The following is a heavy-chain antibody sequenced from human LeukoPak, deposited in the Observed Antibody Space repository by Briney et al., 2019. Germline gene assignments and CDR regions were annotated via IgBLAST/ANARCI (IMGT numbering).Heavy chain of an antibody. D-gene: IGHD1-26*01. J-gene: IGHJ3*02. CDR1: GFTFSSYE. V-gene: IGHV3-48*03. Sequence: GGSLRLSCAASGFTFSSYEMNWVRQAPGKGLEWVSYISSSGSTIYYADSVKGRFTISRDNAKNSLYLQMNSMRAEDTAVYCGARALGGSYSPDAFDIWGQGTMVTVSS. CDR2: ISSSGSTI. CDR3: ARALGGSYSPDAFDI.